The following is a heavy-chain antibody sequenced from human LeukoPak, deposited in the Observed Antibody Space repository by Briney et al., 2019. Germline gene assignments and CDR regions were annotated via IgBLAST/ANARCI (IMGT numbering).Heavy chain of an antibody. CDR3: AKSTSFYLDS. V-gene: IGHV3-23*01. CDR2: ISGSGNAT. CDR1: GFTFSNYA. J-gene: IGHJ4*02. Sequence: GGSLRLSCAASGFTFSNYAMTWVRQAPGKGLECVSVISGSGNATNYADSVKGRFTISRDNSKSTLYVQMNSLRAEDTAVYYCAKSTSFYLDSWGQGTLVTVSS.